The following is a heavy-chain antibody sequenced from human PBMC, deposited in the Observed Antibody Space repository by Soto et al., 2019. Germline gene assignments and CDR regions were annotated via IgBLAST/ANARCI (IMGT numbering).Heavy chain of an antibody. CDR3: ARHYQGTTVTTYYMGDDY. CDR1: GGSISSSSYY. V-gene: IGHV4-39*01. J-gene: IGHJ4*02. Sequence: SETLSLTCTVSGGSISSSSYYWGWIRQPPGKGLEWIGSIYYSGSTYYNPSLKSRVTISVDTSKNQFSLKLSSVTAADTAVYYCARHYQGTTVTTYYMGDDYWGQGTLVTVSS. D-gene: IGHD4-17*01. CDR2: IYYSGST.